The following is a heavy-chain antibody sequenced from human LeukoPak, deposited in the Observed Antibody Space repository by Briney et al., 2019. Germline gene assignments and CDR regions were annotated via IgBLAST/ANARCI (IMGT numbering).Heavy chain of an antibody. CDR3: AREVIVVVPAAINWFDP. J-gene: IGHJ5*02. CDR1: GFTFSSYW. D-gene: IGHD2-2*01. CDR2: INSDGSST. V-gene: IGHV3-74*01. Sequence: GGSLRLSCAASGFTFSSYWMHSVSPAPGKGLVWVSRINSDGSSTSYADSVQGRFTISRDNAKNTLYLQRNSLRAEDTAVYYCAREVIVVVPAAINWFDPWGQGTLVTVSS.